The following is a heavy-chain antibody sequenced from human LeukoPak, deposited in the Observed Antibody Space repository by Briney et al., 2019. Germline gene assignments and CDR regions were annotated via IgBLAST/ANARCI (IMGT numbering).Heavy chain of an antibody. Sequence: ASVKVSCKVSGYTLTELSMHWVRQAPGQGLEWMGIINPSGGSTSYAQKFQGRVTMTRDTSTSTVYMELSSLRSEDTAVYYCARARRYYGSGSSKGWFDPWGQGTLVTVSS. CDR1: GYTLTELS. CDR2: INPSGGST. CDR3: ARARRYYGSGSSKGWFDP. D-gene: IGHD3-10*01. V-gene: IGHV1-46*01. J-gene: IGHJ5*02.